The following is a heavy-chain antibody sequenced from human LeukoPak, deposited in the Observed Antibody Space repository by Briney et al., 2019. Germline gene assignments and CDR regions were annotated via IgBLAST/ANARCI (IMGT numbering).Heavy chain of an antibody. CDR3: AREGSSGYYLLY. D-gene: IGHD3-22*01. J-gene: IGHJ4*02. V-gene: IGHV1-2*02. Sequence: ASVKGSCKASGYTLTGYYMHWVRQAPGQRVEWMGWINANSGDTNFAQKFQGRDTMTRDTSISTAYMELSRLRSDDTAVYYCAREGSSGYYLLYSGQGTLVTVSS. CDR1: GYTLTGYY. CDR2: INANSGDT.